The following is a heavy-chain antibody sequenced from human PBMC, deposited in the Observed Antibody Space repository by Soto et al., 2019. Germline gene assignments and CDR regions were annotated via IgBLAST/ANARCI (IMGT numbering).Heavy chain of an antibody. V-gene: IGHV1-69*13. Sequence: SVKVSCKASGGTFSSYAISWVRQAPGQGLEWMGGIIPIFGTANYAQKFQGRVTITADESTSTAYMELSSLRSEDTAVYYCARGEITMVRERYHYGMDVWGQGTTVTVSS. J-gene: IGHJ6*02. CDR2: IIPIFGTA. CDR3: ARGEITMVRERYHYGMDV. D-gene: IGHD3-10*01. CDR1: GGTFSSYA.